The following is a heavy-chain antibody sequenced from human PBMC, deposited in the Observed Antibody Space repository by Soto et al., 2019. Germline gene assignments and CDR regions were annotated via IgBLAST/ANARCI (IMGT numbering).Heavy chain of an antibody. CDR3: AGEKVGTTGIDF. D-gene: IGHD1-26*01. CDR2: MHPNSGNT. CDR1: GYTFTGYD. Sequence: QAQLVQSGAEVKKPGASVKVSCKASGYTFTGYDINWVRQATGQGLEWMGWMHPNSGNTGYAQNLQGRVTMTRDNSITTAYMELTSLRDDDSAVYYCAGEKVGTTGIDFWGQGTLVTVSS. V-gene: IGHV1-8*01. J-gene: IGHJ4*02.